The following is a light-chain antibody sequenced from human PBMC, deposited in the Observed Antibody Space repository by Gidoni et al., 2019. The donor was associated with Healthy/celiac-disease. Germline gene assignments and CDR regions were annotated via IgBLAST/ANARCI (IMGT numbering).Light chain of an antibody. V-gene: IGKV3-15*01. CDR1: QSVSSN. CDR2: GAS. Sequence: EIVMTQSPATLSVSPGERATLSCRASQSVSSNLPWYQQKPGQAPRLLIYGASSRATGLPARFSSSGSGTEFTLTISSLQSEDFAVYYCQQYNNWPVTFGGGTKVEIK. CDR3: QQYNNWPVT. J-gene: IGKJ4*01.